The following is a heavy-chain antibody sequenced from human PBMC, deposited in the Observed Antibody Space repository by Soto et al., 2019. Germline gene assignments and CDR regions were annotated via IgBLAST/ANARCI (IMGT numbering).Heavy chain of an antibody. D-gene: IGHD4-17*01. Sequence: QVQLVQSGAEVKKPGSSVKVSCKASGGTFSSYTISWVRQAPGQGLEWMGRIIPILGIANYAQKFQGRVTITADKSTSTAYMELSSLRSEDTAVYYCARGEDDYGVNLVDYWGQGTLVTVSS. J-gene: IGHJ4*02. CDR3: ARGEDDYGVNLVDY. CDR2: IIPILGIA. V-gene: IGHV1-69*02. CDR1: GGTFSSYT.